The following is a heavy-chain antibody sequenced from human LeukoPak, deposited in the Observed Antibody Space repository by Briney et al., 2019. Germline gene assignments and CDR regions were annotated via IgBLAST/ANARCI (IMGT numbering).Heavy chain of an antibody. D-gene: IGHD3-22*01. Sequence: MPSETLSLTCAVSGGSISSSNWWSWVRQSPGQGLQWIGEIYHSGGTNYNPSLKSRVTVSVDKSNNQFSLKLSSVTAADTAVYYCARWGSGFFDFWGQGSLVTVSS. CDR2: IYHSGGT. V-gene: IGHV4-4*02. CDR3: ARWGSGFFDF. J-gene: IGHJ4*02. CDR1: GGSISSSNW.